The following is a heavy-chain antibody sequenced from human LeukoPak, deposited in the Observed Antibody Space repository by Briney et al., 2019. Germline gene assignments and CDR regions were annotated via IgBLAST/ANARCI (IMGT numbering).Heavy chain of an antibody. CDR1: GYTFTGYY. J-gene: IGHJ4*02. V-gene: IGHV1-2*02. CDR2: INPNSGGT. CDR3: ARGLAPTSGYYYDSSGFDY. Sequence: ASVKVSCKASGYTFTGYYMHWVRQAPGQGLEWMGWINPNSGGTNYAQKFQGRVTMTRDTSISTAYMELSRLRSDDTAVYYCARGLAPTSGYYYDSSGFDYWGQGTLVTVSS. D-gene: IGHD3-22*01.